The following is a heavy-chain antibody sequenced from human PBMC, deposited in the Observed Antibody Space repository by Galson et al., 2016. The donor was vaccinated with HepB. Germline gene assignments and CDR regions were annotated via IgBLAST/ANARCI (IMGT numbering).Heavy chain of an antibody. CDR1: GFTFSSYS. Sequence: SLRLSCAASGFTFSSYSMNWVRQAPGKGLEWVSIIGNEGTTSYADSVKGRFTISRDNSKNTLYLHMNSLRPEDTAVYFCARGRGSSGTYFDHWGQGTLVTVSS. D-gene: IGHD1-26*01. CDR2: IIGNEGTT. V-gene: IGHV3-23*01. J-gene: IGHJ4*02. CDR3: ARGRGSSGTYFDH.